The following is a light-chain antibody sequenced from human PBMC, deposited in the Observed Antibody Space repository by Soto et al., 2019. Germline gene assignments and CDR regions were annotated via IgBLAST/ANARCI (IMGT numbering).Light chain of an antibody. J-gene: IGKJ1*01. V-gene: IGKV3-15*01. CDR2: GAY. CDR3: QQYNNWPTWT. Sequence: EIVMTQSPATLSLSAGESATLSCRGSQSVSSNLAWYQQKPGQAPRLLSYGAYTRATGIPARFSGSGSGTEFTLTISSLQSEDFAVYYCQQYNNWPTWTCGQGTKVDIK. CDR1: QSVSSN.